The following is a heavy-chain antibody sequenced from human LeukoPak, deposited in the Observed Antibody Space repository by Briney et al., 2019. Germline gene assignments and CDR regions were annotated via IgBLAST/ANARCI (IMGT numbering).Heavy chain of an antibody. CDR3: ARPYSSGWYGVFHI. CDR2: IYYSGST. D-gene: IGHD6-19*01. J-gene: IGHJ3*02. CDR1: GGSISSYY. V-gene: IGHV4-59*08. Sequence: SDTLSLTCTVSGGSISSYYWSWIRQPPGKGLEWIGYIYYSGSTNYNPSLKSRVTISVDTSKNQFSLRLSSVTAADTAVYYCARPYSSGWYGVFHIWGQGTMVTVSS.